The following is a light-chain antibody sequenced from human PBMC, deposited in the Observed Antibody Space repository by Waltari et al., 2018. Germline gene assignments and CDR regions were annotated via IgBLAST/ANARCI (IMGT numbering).Light chain of an antibody. CDR2: QDT. CDR3: LVWDSSIGV. Sequence: WYQQKPGHSPVLVLYQDTVRASGIPERFSGSNSGNTATLTISGTQAMDEADYYCLVWDSSIGVFGSGTKITVL. V-gene: IGLV3-1*01. J-gene: IGLJ1*01.